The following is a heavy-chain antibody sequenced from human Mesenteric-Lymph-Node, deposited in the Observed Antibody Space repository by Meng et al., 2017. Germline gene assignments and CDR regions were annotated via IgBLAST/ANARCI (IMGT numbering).Heavy chain of an antibody. CDR2: MNPNSGNT. V-gene: IGHV1-8*03. CDR1: GYTFTSYD. D-gene: IGHD3-22*01. CDR3: ARDPAYYDSSGYYSPFDY. Sequence: ASVKVSCKASGYTFTSYDINWVRQATGQGLEWMGWMNPNSGNTGYAQKFQGRVTITRDTSASTAYMELSSLRSEDTAVYYCARDPAYYDSSGYYSPFDYWGQGTLVTV. J-gene: IGHJ4*02.